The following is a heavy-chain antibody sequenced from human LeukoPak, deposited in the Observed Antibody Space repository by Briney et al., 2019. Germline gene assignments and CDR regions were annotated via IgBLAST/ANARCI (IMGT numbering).Heavy chain of an antibody. J-gene: IGHJ4*02. CDR1: EITFSDFW. V-gene: IGHV3-7*01. Sequence: GGSLRLSCSVSEITFSDFWMNWVRQAPGKGLEWVASIKKDGSEEYYVDSVRGRFTISRDNAQNSLYLQMNSLGDEDTAVYYCASGHYADYDWGQGTLVTVS. D-gene: IGHD4-17*01. CDR2: IKKDGSEE. CDR3: ASGHYADYD.